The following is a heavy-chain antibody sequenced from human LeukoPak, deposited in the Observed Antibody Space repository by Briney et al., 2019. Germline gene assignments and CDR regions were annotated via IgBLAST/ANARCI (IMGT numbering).Heavy chain of an antibody. CDR3: AKDWSSIVVVPAAIP. J-gene: IGHJ5*02. V-gene: IGHV3-23*01. CDR1: GFTFTSYA. CDR2: ISGSGGST. D-gene: IGHD2-2*01. Sequence: GGSLRLSCAASGFTFTSYAMSWVRQAPGKGLEWVSAISGSGGSTYYADSVKGRFTISRDNSKNTLYLQMNSLRAEDTAVYYCAKDWSSIVVVPAAIPWGQGTLVTVSS.